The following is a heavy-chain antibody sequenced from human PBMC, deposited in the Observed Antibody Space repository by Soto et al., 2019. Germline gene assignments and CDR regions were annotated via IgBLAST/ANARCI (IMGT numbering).Heavy chain of an antibody. D-gene: IGHD2-2*01. Sequence: QVQLQESGPGLVKPSETLSLTCTVFGGSISSYYWRWVRQPPGKGLEWIAYIYYSGITSYNPSLKSRVTISVDSSKNQFSLKLTSVTAADTAVYYCARDMPRGVPTGSDAFNVWGQGTLVTVSS. J-gene: IGHJ3*01. CDR1: GGSISSYY. CDR2: IYYSGIT. V-gene: IGHV4-59*01. CDR3: ARDMPRGVPTGSDAFNV.